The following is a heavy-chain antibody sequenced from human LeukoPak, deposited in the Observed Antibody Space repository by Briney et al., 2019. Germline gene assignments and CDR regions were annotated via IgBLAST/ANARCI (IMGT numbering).Heavy chain of an antibody. Sequence: GGSLRLSCAASGFTFSSYSMNWVRQAPGKGLEWVSSISSSSSYICYADSVKGRFTISRDNAKNSLYLQMNSLRAEDTAVYYCARDGLVWFGELYYFDYWGQGTLVTVSS. CDR1: GFTFSSYS. J-gene: IGHJ4*02. D-gene: IGHD3-10*01. V-gene: IGHV3-21*01. CDR3: ARDGLVWFGELYYFDY. CDR2: ISSSSSYI.